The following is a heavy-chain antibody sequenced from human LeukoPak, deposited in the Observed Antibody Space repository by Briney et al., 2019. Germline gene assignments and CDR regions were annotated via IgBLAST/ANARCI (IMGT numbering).Heavy chain of an antibody. CDR2: ISSSSSYI. CDR3: ARDHPQDSSGYYYYYYGMDV. J-gene: IGHJ6*02. D-gene: IGHD3-22*01. Sequence: PGGPLRLSCAASGFTFSSYSMNWVRQAPGKGLEWVSSISSSSSYIYYADSVKGRFTISRDNAKNSLYLQMNSLRAEDTAVYYCARDHPQDSSGYYYYYYGMDVWGQGTTVTVSS. V-gene: IGHV3-21*01. CDR1: GFTFSSYS.